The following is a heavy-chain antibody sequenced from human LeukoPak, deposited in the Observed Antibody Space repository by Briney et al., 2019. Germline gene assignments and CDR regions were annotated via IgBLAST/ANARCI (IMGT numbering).Heavy chain of an antibody. Sequence: GGSLRLSCAASGFTFSSYGMNWVRQAPGKGLEWVSYISSSSSTIYYADSVKGRFTISRDNSKNTLYLQMNSLRAEDTAVYYCAKNPVTTKRVQGPVGYWGQGTLVTVSS. V-gene: IGHV3-48*01. J-gene: IGHJ4*02. CDR1: GFTFSSYG. D-gene: IGHD4-17*01. CDR2: ISSSSSTI. CDR3: AKNPVTTKRVQGPVGY.